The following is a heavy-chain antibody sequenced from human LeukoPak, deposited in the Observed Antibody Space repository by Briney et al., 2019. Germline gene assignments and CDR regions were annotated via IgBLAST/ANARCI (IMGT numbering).Heavy chain of an antibody. D-gene: IGHD1-26*01. J-gene: IGHJ6*03. V-gene: IGHV3-74*01. CDR2: INTDGSST. CDR3: ARAEWEPILHYYYYMDV. CDR1: GFTFSSYW. Sequence: GGSLRLSCAASGFTFSSYWMHWVRQAPGKGLVWVSRINTDGSSTSYADSVKGRFTISRDNAKNTLYLQMNSLRAEDTAVYYCARAEWEPILHYYYYMDVWGKGTTVTVSS.